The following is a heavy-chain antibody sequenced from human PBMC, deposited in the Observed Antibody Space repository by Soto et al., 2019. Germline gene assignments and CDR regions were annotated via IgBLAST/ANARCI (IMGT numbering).Heavy chain of an antibody. CDR1: GGSISSYY. D-gene: IGHD2-21*01. CDR3: ARVLRWYGTYYYYYMDV. J-gene: IGHJ6*03. V-gene: IGHV4-59*01. Sequence: QVQLQESGPGLVKPSETLSLTCTVSGGSISSYYWSWIRQPPGKGLEWIGYIYYSGSTNYNPSLKSRVTISVDTSKNQFSLKLSSVTAADTAVYYWARVLRWYGTYYYYYMDVWGKGTTVTVSS. CDR2: IYYSGST.